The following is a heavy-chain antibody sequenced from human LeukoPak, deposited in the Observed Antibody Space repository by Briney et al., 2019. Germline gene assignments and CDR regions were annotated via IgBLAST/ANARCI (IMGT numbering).Heavy chain of an antibody. Sequence: PGGSLRLSCAASGLSFSSYVMSWVRQAPGKGLEWVATASASGRATYYADPVKGGFTVSRDNSKNTVLIQMNSLRAEDAAVYYGSKTGTEEGYGIYFDHWGQGTLVTVSS. J-gene: IGHJ4*02. CDR2: ASASGRAT. CDR1: GLSFSSYV. V-gene: IGHV3-23*01. D-gene: IGHD5-24*01. CDR3: SKTGTEEGYGIYFDH.